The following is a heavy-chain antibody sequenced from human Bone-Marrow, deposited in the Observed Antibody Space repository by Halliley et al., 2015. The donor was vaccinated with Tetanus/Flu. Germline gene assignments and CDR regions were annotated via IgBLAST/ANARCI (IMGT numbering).Heavy chain of an antibody. CDR1: GGSITSDSFY. CDR3: ARAVSGMWQDFNWFHP. V-gene: IGHV4-31*03. CDR2: IFHSGSA. Sequence: TLSLTCTVSGGSITSDSFYWSWIRQDPRKGLEWIGYIFHSGSAYYNPSLRSRLTISVDTSKNQFSLRLTSVTTADTAIYYCARAVSGMWQDFNWFHPRGQGMLVTVSS. D-gene: IGHD3-3*01. J-gene: IGHJ5*01.